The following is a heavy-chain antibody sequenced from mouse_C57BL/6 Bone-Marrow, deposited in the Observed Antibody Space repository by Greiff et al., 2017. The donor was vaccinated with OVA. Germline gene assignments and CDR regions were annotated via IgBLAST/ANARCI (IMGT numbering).Heavy chain of an antibody. CDR1: GYTFTNYW. CDR2: IYPGGGYT. D-gene: IGHD2-5*01. J-gene: IGHJ4*01. CDR3: ARCPLYSNYVMDY. V-gene: IGHV1-63*01. Sequence: VQLQQSGAELVRPGTSVKMSCKASGYTFTNYWIGWAKQRPGHGLEWIGDIYPGGGYTNYNEKFKGKATLTADKSSSTAYMQFSSLTSEDSAIYYGARCPLYSNYVMDYWGQGTSVTVSS.